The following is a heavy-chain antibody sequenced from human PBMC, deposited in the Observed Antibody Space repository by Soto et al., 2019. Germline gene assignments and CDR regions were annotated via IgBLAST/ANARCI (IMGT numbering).Heavy chain of an antibody. CDR3: ANAYDILTGYLPLNY. CDR1: GFTFSSYG. CDR2: ISYDGSNK. Sequence: PGGSLRLSCAASGFTFSSYGMHWVRQAPGKGLEWVAVISYDGSNKYYADSVKGRFTISRDNSKNTLYLQMNSLRAEDTAVYYCANAYDILTGYLPLNYWGQGTLVTVSS. D-gene: IGHD3-9*01. J-gene: IGHJ4*02. V-gene: IGHV3-30*18.